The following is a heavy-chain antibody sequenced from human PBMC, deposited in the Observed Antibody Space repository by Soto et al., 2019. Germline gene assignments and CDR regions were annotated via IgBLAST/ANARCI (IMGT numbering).Heavy chain of an antibody. CDR3: AREWVKDAFDI. CDR1: GFTFSDYY. CDR2: ITSSGRTT. V-gene: IGHV3-11*04. Sequence: GGSLRLSCAASGFTFSDYYMNWIRQAPGKGLEWVSYITSSGRTTYYADSVKGRFTISRDNAKNSLYLQMNSLRAEDTAVYYCAREWVKDAFDIWGQGTMVTVSS. J-gene: IGHJ3*02.